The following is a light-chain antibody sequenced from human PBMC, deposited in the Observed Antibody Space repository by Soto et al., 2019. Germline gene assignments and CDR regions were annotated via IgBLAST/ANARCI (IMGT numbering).Light chain of an antibody. CDR1: QSVSSSY. CDR2: GAS. V-gene: IGKV3-20*01. J-gene: IGKJ1*01. CDR3: QQCGSSGT. Sequence: ESVLTQSPGTLSLSPGERATLSCRASQSVSSSYLAWYQQKPGQAPRLLIYGASNRATGIPDRFSGSGSGTDFTLTISRLEPEDFAVYYCQQCGSSGTFGQGTKVDIK.